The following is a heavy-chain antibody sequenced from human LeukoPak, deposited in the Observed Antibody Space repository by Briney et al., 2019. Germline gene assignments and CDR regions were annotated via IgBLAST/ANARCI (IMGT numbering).Heavy chain of an antibody. CDR3: ARQYYYDSSGYFDY. J-gene: IGHJ4*02. Sequence: SETLSLTCTVSGGSISSYYWSWIRQPPGKGLEWIGYIYYSGSANYNPSLKSRVTISVDTSKNQFSLKLSSVTAADTAVYYCARQYYYDSSGYFDYWGQGTLVTVSS. CDR1: GGSISSYY. CDR2: IYYSGSA. D-gene: IGHD3-22*01. V-gene: IGHV4-59*08.